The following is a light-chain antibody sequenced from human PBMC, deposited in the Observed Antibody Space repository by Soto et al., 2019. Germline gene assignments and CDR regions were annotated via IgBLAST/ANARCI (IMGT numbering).Light chain of an antibody. J-gene: IGKJ5*01. CDR3: QQYGYPPIT. Sequence: EIVLTQSPGTLSLSPGERATLSCRASQSVSSSHLAWYQHHPGQAPRLLIYAASSRATGSPDRFSGGASGTDFTLTSSRLGPEDFAVYYCQQYGYPPITFGQGTRLEIK. CDR1: QSVSSSH. V-gene: IGKV3-20*01. CDR2: AAS.